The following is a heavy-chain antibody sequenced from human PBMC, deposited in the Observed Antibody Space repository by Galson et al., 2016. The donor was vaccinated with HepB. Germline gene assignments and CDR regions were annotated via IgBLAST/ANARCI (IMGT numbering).Heavy chain of an antibody. D-gene: IGHD1-26*01. Sequence: SETLSLTCTVSGGSISSSGFYWGWIRQPPGKGLEWIGSIYYSGSTYYNPSLKSRVTISVDTSKNQFSLKLSSVTAADTAVYYCARRSTTTMHVWGQGTTVTVSS. CDR3: ARRSTTTMHV. V-gene: IGHV4-39*01. J-gene: IGHJ6*02. CDR1: GGSISSSGFY. CDR2: IYYSGST.